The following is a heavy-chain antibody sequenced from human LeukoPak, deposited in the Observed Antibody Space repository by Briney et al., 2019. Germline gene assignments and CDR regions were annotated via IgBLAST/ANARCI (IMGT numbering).Heavy chain of an antibody. J-gene: IGHJ3*02. CDR1: GGSFSGYY. D-gene: IGHD2-21*02. V-gene: IGHV4-34*01. CDR2: INHSGST. CDR3: AREVTVSSLDDAFDM. Sequence: SETLSLTCAVYGGSFSGYYWSWIRQPPGKGLEWIGEINHSGSTNYNPSLESRITISADTSRNQFSLKLTSVTAADTAVYYCAREVTVSSLDDAFDMWGQGTVVTVSS.